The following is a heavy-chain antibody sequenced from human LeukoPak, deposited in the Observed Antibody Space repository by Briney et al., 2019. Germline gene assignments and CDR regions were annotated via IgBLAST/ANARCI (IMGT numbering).Heavy chain of an antibody. Sequence: ASVKVSCKASGYTFIAYYIHWVRQAPGQGLVWMGRINPNSGDTDYAQKFQGRIIMSRDTSISTLYMDLSRLRSDDTAVYYCARVGGSGAYYAFDYWGQGSLVTVSS. V-gene: IGHV1-2*06. CDR3: ARVGGSGAYYAFDY. J-gene: IGHJ4*02. D-gene: IGHD3-16*01. CDR1: GYTFIAYY. CDR2: INPNSGDT.